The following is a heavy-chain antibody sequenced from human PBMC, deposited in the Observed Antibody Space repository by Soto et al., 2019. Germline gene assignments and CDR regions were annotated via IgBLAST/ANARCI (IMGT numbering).Heavy chain of an antibody. V-gene: IGHV3-11*01. CDR3: ARAYCGGDCYYWPQYYFDY. J-gene: IGHJ4*02. CDR2: ISSSGSTI. D-gene: IGHD2-21*01. CDR1: GFTFSDYY. Sequence: QVQLVESGGGLVKPGGSLRLSCAASGFTFSDYYMSWIRQAPGKGLEWVSYISSSGSTIYYADSVKGRFTISRDNAKNALYLQMNSLRAEDTAVYYCARAYCGGDCYYWPQYYFDYWGQGTLVTVSS.